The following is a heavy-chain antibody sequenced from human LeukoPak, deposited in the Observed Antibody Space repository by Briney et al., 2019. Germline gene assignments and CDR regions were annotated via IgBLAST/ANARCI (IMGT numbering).Heavy chain of an antibody. J-gene: IGHJ4*02. CDR1: GFTFSSHA. CDR2: ISSDGSYK. Sequence: GGSLRLSCAASGFTFSSHALHWVRRAQGKGLEWVAVISSDGSYKYYADSVKGRFTISRDNSKNTLYLQMNSLIPEDTAVYYCARQYISGQWYFDYWGQGTLVTVSS. D-gene: IGHD5-18*01. V-gene: IGHV3-30*04. CDR3: ARQYISGQWYFDY.